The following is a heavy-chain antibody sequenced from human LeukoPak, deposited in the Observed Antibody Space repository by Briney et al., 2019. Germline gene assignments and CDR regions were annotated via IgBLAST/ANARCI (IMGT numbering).Heavy chain of an antibody. J-gene: IGHJ4*02. V-gene: IGHV1-18*01. CDR2: ITAYNGNT. Sequence: GASVKVSCKASGYTFTSYGISWVRQAPGQGLEWLGWITAYNGNTNYAQKLQGRVTMTTDTFTSTAYMELSRLRSDDTAVYYCARGVKVAYYFDYWGQGTLVTVSS. CDR3: ARGVKVAYYFDY. CDR1: GYTFTSYG.